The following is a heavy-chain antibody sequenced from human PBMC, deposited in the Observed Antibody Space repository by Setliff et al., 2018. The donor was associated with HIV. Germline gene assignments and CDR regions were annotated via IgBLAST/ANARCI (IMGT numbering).Heavy chain of an antibody. J-gene: IGHJ3*02. CDR3: ARERGGVTMIVVVNDAFDI. Sequence: ASVKVSCKASGYNFSSNGISWVRQAPGQGLEWMGWISSYNGNPMYAQGFTGRFVFSLDTSASTAYLQISSLKAEDTAVYYCARERGGVTMIVVVNDAFDIWGQGTMVTVSS. CDR1: GYNFSSNG. V-gene: IGHV7-4-1*02. D-gene: IGHD3-22*01. CDR2: ISSYNGNP.